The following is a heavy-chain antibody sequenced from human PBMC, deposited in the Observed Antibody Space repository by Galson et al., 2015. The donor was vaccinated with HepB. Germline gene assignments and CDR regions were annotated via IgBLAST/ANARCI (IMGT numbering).Heavy chain of an antibody. Sequence: SLRLSCAASGFTFSSYWMSWVRQAPGKGLEWVANIKQDGSEKYYVDSVKGRFTISRDNAKNSLYLQMNSLRAEDTAVYYCARSPAAAGSIRGIYYYYGMDVWGQGTTVTVSS. D-gene: IGHD6-13*01. V-gene: IGHV3-7*03. J-gene: IGHJ6*02. CDR3: ARSPAAAGSIRGIYYYYGMDV. CDR1: GFTFSSYW. CDR2: IKQDGSEK.